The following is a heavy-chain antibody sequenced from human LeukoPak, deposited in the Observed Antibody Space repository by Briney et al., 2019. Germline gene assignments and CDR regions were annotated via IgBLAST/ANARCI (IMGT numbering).Heavy chain of an antibody. CDR3: ARDRIEKVLRYFDWSTPFDY. CDR2: ISAYNGNT. D-gene: IGHD3-9*01. J-gene: IGHJ4*02. V-gene: IGHV1-18*01. CDR1: GYTFTSYG. Sequence: ASVKVSCKASGYTFTSYGISWVRQAPGQGLEWMGWISAYNGNTNYARKLQGRVTMTTDTSTSTAYMELRSLRSDDTAVYYCARDRIEKVLRYFDWSTPFDYWGQGTLVTVSS.